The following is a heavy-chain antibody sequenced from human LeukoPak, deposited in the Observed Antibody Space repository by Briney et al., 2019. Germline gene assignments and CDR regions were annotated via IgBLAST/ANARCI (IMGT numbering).Heavy chain of an antibody. CDR2: INHNGIT. CDR3: AREYEGAVAGIAHFDY. Sequence: SETLSLTCAVYGGSFGGYYWNWIRQPPGKGLEWIGEINHNGITNYNPSLKSRVTISVDTSKNQFSLKLNSVTAADTAVYYCAREYEGAVAGIAHFDYWGQGTLVTVSS. CDR1: GGSFGGYY. D-gene: IGHD6-19*01. J-gene: IGHJ4*02. V-gene: IGHV4-34*01.